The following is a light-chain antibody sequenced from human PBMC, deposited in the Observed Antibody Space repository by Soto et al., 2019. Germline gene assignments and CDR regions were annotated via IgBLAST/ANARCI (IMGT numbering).Light chain of an antibody. CDR3: ATWDASLSVVV. Sequence: QSVLTQPPSASGTPGQRVTISCSGSSSNIGGNFVYWYQQLPGTAPKLLIYRNNQRPSGVPDRFSGSKSGTSASLAISGLRFEDGADYYCATWDASLSVVVFGGGTKLTVL. J-gene: IGLJ2*01. V-gene: IGLV1-47*01. CDR2: RNN. CDR1: SSNIGGNF.